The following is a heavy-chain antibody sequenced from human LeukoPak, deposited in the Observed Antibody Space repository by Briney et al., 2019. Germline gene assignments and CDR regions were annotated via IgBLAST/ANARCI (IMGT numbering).Heavy chain of an antibody. V-gene: IGHV3-48*03. CDR2: ISSSGSTI. D-gene: IGHD1-26*01. CDR1: GFTFSSYE. Sequence: PGGSLRLSCAASGFTFSSYEMNWVRQAPGKGLEWVSYISSSGSTIYYADSVKGRFTISRDNAKNSLYLQMNSLRAEDTAVYYCARGEGGYYNYGMDVWGKGTTVTVSS. J-gene: IGHJ6*04. CDR3: ARGEGGYYNYGMDV.